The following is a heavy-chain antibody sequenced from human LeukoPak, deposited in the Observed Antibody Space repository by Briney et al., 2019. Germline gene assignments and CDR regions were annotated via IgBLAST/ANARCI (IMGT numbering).Heavy chain of an antibody. V-gene: IGHV3-30-3*01. CDR2: ISYGGSNK. CDR1: GFTFSTYA. D-gene: IGHD1-26*01. Sequence: GGSLRLSCAASGFTFSTYAMLWVRQAPGQGLEWVAVISYGGSNKYYADSVTGRFTISRDNSKNTLYLQMSSLSTEDTALYYCARVRSGSLDYWGQGTLVTVSS. J-gene: IGHJ4*02. CDR3: ARVRSGSLDY.